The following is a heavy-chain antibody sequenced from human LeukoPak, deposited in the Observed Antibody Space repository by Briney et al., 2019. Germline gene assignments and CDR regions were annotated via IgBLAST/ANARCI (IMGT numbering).Heavy chain of an antibody. Sequence: GGSLRLSCAASGFTFDDYTMHWVRQAPGKGLEWVSLISWDGGSTYYADSVKGRFTISRDNAKNSLYLQMNSLRAEDTAVYYCARGGGSSFDYWGQGTLVIVSS. CDR1: GFTFDDYT. D-gene: IGHD5-12*01. J-gene: IGHJ4*02. CDR3: ARGGGSSFDY. CDR2: ISWDGGST. V-gene: IGHV3-43*01.